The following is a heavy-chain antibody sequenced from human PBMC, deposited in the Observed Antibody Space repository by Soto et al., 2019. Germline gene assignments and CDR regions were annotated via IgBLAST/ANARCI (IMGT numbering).Heavy chain of an antibody. Sequence: ASAKVSCKASGYTFTAYYIHWVRQAPGQGLEWMGWINPKSGVTEYAQKFQGRVTMTRDTSITTAYMDLGSLISDDTAVYYCARDPRGGRYSDNRMYYYTGGNWFDPWGQGTLVTVSS. V-gene: IGHV1-2*02. CDR3: ARDPRGGRYSDNRMYYYTGGNWFDP. CDR1: GYTFTAYY. D-gene: IGHD3-10*01. J-gene: IGHJ5*02. CDR2: INPKSGVT.